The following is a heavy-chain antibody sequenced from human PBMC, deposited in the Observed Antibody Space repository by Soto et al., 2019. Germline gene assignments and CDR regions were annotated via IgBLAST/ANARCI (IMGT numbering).Heavy chain of an antibody. J-gene: IGHJ4*02. V-gene: IGHV3-30*18. Sequence: QVQLVESGGGVVQPVGSLRLSCVASGFTLRTSGMHWVRQAPSKGLEWVAVISHDGSNQFYAESVKGRFTISRDNSKNMLYLQMNSLRADDSAVYFCAKDSSAAFDYWGQGTVVTVSS. D-gene: IGHD6-25*01. CDR1: GFTLRTSG. CDR2: ISHDGSNQ. CDR3: AKDSSAAFDY.